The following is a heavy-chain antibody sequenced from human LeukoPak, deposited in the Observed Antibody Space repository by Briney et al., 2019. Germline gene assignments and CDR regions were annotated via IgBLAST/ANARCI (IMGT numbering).Heavy chain of an antibody. V-gene: IGHV3-23*01. J-gene: IGHJ4*02. CDR3: AKGRSFDY. CDR1: GGTFSSYA. CDR2: ISGSGGST. D-gene: IGHD4-17*01. Sequence: ASVKVSCKASGGTFSSYAMSWVRQAPGKGLEWVSAISGSGGSTYYADSVKGRFTISRDNSKNTLYLQMNSLRAEDTAVYYCAKGRSFDYWGQGTLVTVSS.